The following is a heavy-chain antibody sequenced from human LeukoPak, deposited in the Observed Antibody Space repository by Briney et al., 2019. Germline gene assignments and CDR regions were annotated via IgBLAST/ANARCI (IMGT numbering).Heavy chain of an antibody. V-gene: IGHV3-48*03. Sequence: GGSLRLSCAASGFTFSSYEMNWVRQAPGKGLEWVSYISSCGSTIYYADSVKGRFTISRDNAKNSLYLQMNSLRAEDTAVYYCARDGDFWSGYRSIDYWGQGTLVTVSS. J-gene: IGHJ4*02. CDR3: ARDGDFWSGYRSIDY. CDR1: GFTFSSYE. CDR2: ISSCGSTI. D-gene: IGHD3-3*01.